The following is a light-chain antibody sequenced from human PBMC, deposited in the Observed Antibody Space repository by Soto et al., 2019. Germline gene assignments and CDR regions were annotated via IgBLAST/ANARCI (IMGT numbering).Light chain of an antibody. J-gene: IGKJ3*01. V-gene: IGKV1-27*01. Sequence: DIQMTQSPTSLSASVGDRVTITCRASQGIRNFVAWYQQKPGKAPKLLSYAASTLQSGVPSRFSGRGSGTDFALTINSLQPGDVATYSCQKYSSVPVFGPGTKVEIK. CDR2: AAS. CDR3: QKYSSVPV. CDR1: QGIRNF.